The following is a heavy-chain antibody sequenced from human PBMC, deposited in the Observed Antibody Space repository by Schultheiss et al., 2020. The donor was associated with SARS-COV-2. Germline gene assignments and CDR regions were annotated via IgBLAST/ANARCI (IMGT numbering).Heavy chain of an antibody. Sequence: GGSLRLSCAASGFTFSSYSMNWVRQAPGKGLEWVSYISSSSSTMFYADSVKGRFTISRDNAKNSLYLQMNSLRAEDTAVYYCARSHTVVTLSAEYYYYGMDVWGQGTTVTVSS. J-gene: IGHJ6*02. V-gene: IGHV3-48*04. CDR1: GFTFSSYS. CDR3: ARSHTVVTLSAEYYYYGMDV. CDR2: ISSSSSTM. D-gene: IGHD4-23*01.